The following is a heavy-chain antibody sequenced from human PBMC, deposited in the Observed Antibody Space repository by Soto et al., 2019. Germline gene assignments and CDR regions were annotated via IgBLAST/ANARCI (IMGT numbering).Heavy chain of an antibody. Sequence: LRLSCAASGFTFSSYAMSWVRQAPGKGLEWVSAISGSGGSTYYADSVKGRFTLSRDNSKNTLYLQMNSLRAEDTAVYYCAKDQGPRYCSSTSCYQGVFDYWGQGTLVTVSS. D-gene: IGHD2-2*01. CDR2: ISGSGGST. CDR1: GFTFSSYA. CDR3: AKDQGPRYCSSTSCYQGVFDY. V-gene: IGHV3-23*01. J-gene: IGHJ4*02.